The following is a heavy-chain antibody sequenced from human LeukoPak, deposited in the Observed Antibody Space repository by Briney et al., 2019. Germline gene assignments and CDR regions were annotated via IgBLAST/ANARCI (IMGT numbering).Heavy chain of an antibody. V-gene: IGHV4-38-2*02. CDR3: AREIRATAYLDH. J-gene: IGHJ4*02. CDR1: GYSISTGSY. Sequence: SETLSLSCVVSGYSISTGSYWAWIRQPPGKGLEWIGSTFYTGRTDYNPSLKTRVTVSVDTSKNQLSLKLISVTAADTAVYYCAREIRATAYLDHWGQGALVTVSS. CDR2: TFYTGRT.